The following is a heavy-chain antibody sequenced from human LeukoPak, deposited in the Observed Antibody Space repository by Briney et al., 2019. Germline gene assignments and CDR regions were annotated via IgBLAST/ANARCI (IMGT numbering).Heavy chain of an antibody. CDR1: GYTFTSYY. D-gene: IGHD3-3*01. J-gene: IGHJ5*02. CDR2: INPNSGGT. V-gene: IGHV1-2*02. CDR3: ARAGYDFWSGYYVT. Sequence: ASVKVSCKASGYTFTSYYMHWVRQAPGQGLEWMGWINPNSGGTNYAQKFQGRVTMTRDTSISTAYMELSRLRSDDTAVYYCARAGYDFWSGYYVTWGQGTLVTVSS.